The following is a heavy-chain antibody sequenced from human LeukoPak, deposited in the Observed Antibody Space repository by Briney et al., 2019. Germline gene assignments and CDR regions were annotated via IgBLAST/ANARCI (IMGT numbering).Heavy chain of an antibody. CDR3: ARGGLAARPPWGY. J-gene: IGHJ4*02. V-gene: IGHV1-8*01. CDR1: VYTFTSYD. Sequence: GASVKVSCKASVYTFTSYDINWVRQATGQGLEWMGWMSPNSGNTGYAQKFQGRVTMTRNTSISTAYMELSSLRSEDTAVYYCARGGLAARPPWGYWGQGTLVTVSS. CDR2: MSPNSGNT. D-gene: IGHD6-6*01.